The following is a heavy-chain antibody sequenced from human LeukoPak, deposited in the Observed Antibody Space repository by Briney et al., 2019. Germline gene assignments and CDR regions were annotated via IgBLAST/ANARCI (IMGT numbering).Heavy chain of an antibody. J-gene: IGHJ6*02. CDR3: ARGQYGMDV. Sequence: PGGSLRLSCAASGFTFNKSWMSWVRQAPGKGPEWLANIKEDGTQKYYVDSVRGRFTISRDNAENSLYLQMNSLRDEDTAVYYCARGQYGMDVWGQGTTVTVSS. CDR2: IKEDGTQK. V-gene: IGHV3-7*01. CDR1: GFTFNKSW.